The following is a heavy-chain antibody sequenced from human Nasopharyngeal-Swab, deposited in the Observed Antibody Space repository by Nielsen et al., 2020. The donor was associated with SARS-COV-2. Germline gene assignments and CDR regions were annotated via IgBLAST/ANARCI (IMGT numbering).Heavy chain of an antibody. CDR1: GFTFSSYD. J-gene: IGHJ3*02. Sequence: GESLKISCAASGFTFSSYDMHWVRQATGKGLEWVSAIGTAGDTYYPGSVKGRFTISRENAKNSLYLQMNSLRAGDTAVYYCARGGQWLVTGGAFDIWGQGTMVTVSS. CDR2: IGTAGDT. D-gene: IGHD6-19*01. CDR3: ARGGQWLVTGGAFDI. V-gene: IGHV3-13*01.